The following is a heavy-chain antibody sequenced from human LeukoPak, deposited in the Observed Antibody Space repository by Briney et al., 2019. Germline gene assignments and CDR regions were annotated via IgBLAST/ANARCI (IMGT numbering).Heavy chain of an antibody. V-gene: IGHV3-30-3*01. J-gene: IGHJ4*02. CDR2: ISYDGSKK. D-gene: IGHD6-6*01. CDR3: ARDPSIGALDY. CDR1: GFTFSSYA. Sequence: PGGSLRPSCAASGFTFSSYAMHWVRQAPGKGLEWVAVISYDGSKKYYADSVKGRFTISRDNSKNTLYLQMNSLRAEDTAVYYCARDPSIGALDYWGQGTLVTVSS.